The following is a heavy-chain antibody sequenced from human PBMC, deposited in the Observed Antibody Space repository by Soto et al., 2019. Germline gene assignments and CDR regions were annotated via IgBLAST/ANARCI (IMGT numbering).Heavy chain of an antibody. CDR3: ASDLSGRADV. V-gene: IGHV3-74*01. D-gene: IGHD3-10*01. CDR2: MNEDGGTT. J-gene: IGHJ6*02. CDR1: WFSLSSYW. Sequence: LSCADSWFSLSSYWMHWVRQVPGKGLVWVARMNEDGGTTDYADSVKGRFTISRENAKNTLYLQMNSLRVEDTDVYYCASDLSGRADVWGQGTTVTVSS.